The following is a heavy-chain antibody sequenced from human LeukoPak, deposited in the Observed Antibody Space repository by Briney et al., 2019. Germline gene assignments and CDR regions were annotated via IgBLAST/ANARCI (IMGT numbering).Heavy chain of an antibody. CDR2: IYPGDSDT. Sequence: GESVKISCKGSGYSFTNYWIAWVRQMPGKGLEWMGIIYPGDSDTRYNPSFQGQVTISADKSFSTAYLQWSSLKASDTAMYYCSRRGNADCFDPWGQGTLVIVSS. CDR3: SRRGNADCFDP. D-gene: IGHD1-26*01. V-gene: IGHV5-51*01. CDR1: GYSFTNYW. J-gene: IGHJ5*02.